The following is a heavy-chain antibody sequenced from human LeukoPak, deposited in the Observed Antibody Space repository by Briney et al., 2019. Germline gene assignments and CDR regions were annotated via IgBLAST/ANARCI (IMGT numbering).Heavy chain of an antibody. V-gene: IGHV3-23*01. CDR3: ARGERGSYYGTRLNWFDP. Sequence: ETLSLTCTVSGGSISSYYWSWVRQAPGKGLEWVSAISGSGGSTYYADSVKGRFTISRDNSKNTLYLQMNSLRAEDTAVYYCARGERGSYYGTRLNWFDPWGQGTLVTVSS. D-gene: IGHD1-26*01. CDR2: ISGSGGST. J-gene: IGHJ5*02. CDR1: GGSISSYY.